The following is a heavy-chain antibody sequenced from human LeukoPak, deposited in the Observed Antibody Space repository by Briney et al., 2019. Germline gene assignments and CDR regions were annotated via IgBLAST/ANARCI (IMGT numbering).Heavy chain of an antibody. Sequence: SVKVSCKASGGTFSSYAISWVRQAPGQGLEWMGGIIPIFGTANYAQKFQGRVTITADESTSTAYMELSSLRSEDTAVYYCAREYYDFWSGYSGFDPWGQGTLVTVSS. J-gene: IGHJ5*02. V-gene: IGHV1-69*13. CDR1: GGTFSSYA. D-gene: IGHD3-3*01. CDR2: IIPIFGTA. CDR3: AREYYDFWSGYSGFDP.